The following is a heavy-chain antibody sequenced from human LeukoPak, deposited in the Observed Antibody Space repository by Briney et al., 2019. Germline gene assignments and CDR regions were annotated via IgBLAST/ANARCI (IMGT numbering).Heavy chain of an antibody. Sequence: GGSLRLSCAASGFTFGSYSMNWVRQAPGKGLEWVSSISSSSYIYYADSVKGRFTISRDNAKNSLYLQMNSLRAEDTAVYYCARDFYGDYSFDYWGQGTLVTVSS. CDR2: ISSSSYI. V-gene: IGHV3-21*01. CDR3: ARDFYGDYSFDY. D-gene: IGHD4-17*01. J-gene: IGHJ4*02. CDR1: GFTFGSYS.